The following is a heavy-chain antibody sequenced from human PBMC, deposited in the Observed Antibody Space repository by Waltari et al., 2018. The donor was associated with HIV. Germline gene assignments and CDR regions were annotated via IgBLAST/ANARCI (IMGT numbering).Heavy chain of an antibody. D-gene: IGHD1-26*01. CDR3: ARRRGSYCLDY. CDR1: GFTFSSYW. V-gene: IGHV3-7*01. J-gene: IGHJ4*02. Sequence: EGQLVESGGGLVQPGGSLRLSCAASGFTFSSYWMSRVRQAPGKGLEWVANIKQDGSEKYYVDSVKGRFTISRDNAKNSLYLQMNSLRAEDTAVYFCARRRGSYCLDYWGQGTLVTVSS. CDR2: IKQDGSEK.